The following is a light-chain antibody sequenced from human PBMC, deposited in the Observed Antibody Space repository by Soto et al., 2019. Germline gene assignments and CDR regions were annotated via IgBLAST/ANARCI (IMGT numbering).Light chain of an antibody. J-gene: IGKJ2*01. CDR3: QHYNCYPPMYA. CDR2: KAS. V-gene: IGKV1-5*03. Sequence: DIQITQCPSTLSASVGDRVTITCRASQTIGSLLAWYQQKAGRAPKLLIYKASTLESGLPSRFSGSRSGTAFTLSISSLQPDDFAPYYCQHYNCYPPMYAFGQGTKLVI. CDR1: QTIGSL.